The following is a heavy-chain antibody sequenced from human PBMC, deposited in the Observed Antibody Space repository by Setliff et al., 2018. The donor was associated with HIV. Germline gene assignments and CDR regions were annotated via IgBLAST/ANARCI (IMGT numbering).Heavy chain of an antibody. CDR2: ISHSSSKI. CDR1: GFSFSDYS. J-gene: IGHJ3*02. Sequence: AGGSLRLSCVASGFSFSDYSMNWVRRAPGKGLEWPASISHSSSKIFYADSVRGRFYISRDNAENSLFLEMTSLRVDDTAVYSCASRGVLTPSDAFDIWGRGTMVTVSS. D-gene: IGHD2-21*02. CDR3: ASRGVLTPSDAFDI. V-gene: IGHV3-21*06.